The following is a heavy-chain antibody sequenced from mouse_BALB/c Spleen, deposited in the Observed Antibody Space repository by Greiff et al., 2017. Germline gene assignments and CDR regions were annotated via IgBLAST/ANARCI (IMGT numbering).Heavy chain of an antibody. CDR1: GFTFSSYA. CDR2: ISSGGST. V-gene: IGHV5-6-5*01. CDR3: ARGPDYGNYGGGAMDY. Sequence: EVMLVESGGGLVKPGGSLKLSCAASGFTFSSYAMSWVRQTPEKRLEWVASISSGGSTYYPDSVKGRFTISRDNARNILYLQMSSLRSEDTAMYYCARGPDYGNYGGGAMDYWGQGTSVTVSS. J-gene: IGHJ4*01. D-gene: IGHD2-1*01.